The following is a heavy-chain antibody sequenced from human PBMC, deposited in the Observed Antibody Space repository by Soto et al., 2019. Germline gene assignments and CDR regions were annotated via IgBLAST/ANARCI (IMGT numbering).Heavy chain of an antibody. CDR3: ARGHRGVIIFDY. Sequence: SVKVSCKASGGTFSSYAISWVREAPGQGLEWMGGIIPIFGTANYAQKFQGRVTITADESTSTAYMELSSLRSEDTAVYYCARGHRGVIIFDYWGQGTLVTVSS. J-gene: IGHJ4*02. D-gene: IGHD3-10*01. CDR1: GGTFSSYA. CDR2: IIPIFGTA. V-gene: IGHV1-69*13.